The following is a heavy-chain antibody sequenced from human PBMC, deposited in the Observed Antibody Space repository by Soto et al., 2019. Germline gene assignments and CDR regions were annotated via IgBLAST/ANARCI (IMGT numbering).Heavy chain of an antibody. CDR1: GGTFSNYA. CDR3: ARAGTGSYLNAFDV. Sequence: ASVKVSCKASGGTFSNYALSWVRQAPGQGLEWMGGIIPVFGPAHYAQKFQGRVTITADESTSTAYVELSSLRSEDTAVYYCARAGTGSYLNAFDVWGQGTMVTV. J-gene: IGHJ3*01. D-gene: IGHD1-26*01. CDR2: IIPVFGPA. V-gene: IGHV1-69*13.